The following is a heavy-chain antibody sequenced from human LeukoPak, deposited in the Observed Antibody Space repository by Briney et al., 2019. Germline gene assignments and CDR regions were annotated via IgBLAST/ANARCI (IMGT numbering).Heavy chain of an antibody. CDR1: GFTFSDYW. D-gene: IGHD6-13*01. CDR2: VNIHGSGT. V-gene: IGHV3-74*01. Sequence: PGGSLRLSCAASGFTFSDYWMPWVRQPPGKGLVWVARVNIHGSGTDYADSVKGRFTISRDNAKNTLYLQMTSLRAEDTAVYYALAGYYYSQMDVWGKGTAVTVSS. J-gene: IGHJ6*03. CDR3: LAGYYYSQMDV.